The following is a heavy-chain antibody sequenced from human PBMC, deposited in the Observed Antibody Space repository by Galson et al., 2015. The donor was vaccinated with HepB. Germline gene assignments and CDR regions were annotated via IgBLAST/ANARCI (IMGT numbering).Heavy chain of an antibody. D-gene: IGHD4-23*01. CDR1: GYTFTDYY. Sequence: SVKVSCKASGYTFTDYYIHWMRQAPGQGLEWMGWLNPKRGGTNFAQQFRGRVTMTRDASINTAYMELRRLKSDDTAAYYCARAYGGNSEGDYWGQGTLVTVSS. CDR3: ARAYGGNSEGDY. CDR2: LNPKRGGT. V-gene: IGHV1-2*02. J-gene: IGHJ4*02.